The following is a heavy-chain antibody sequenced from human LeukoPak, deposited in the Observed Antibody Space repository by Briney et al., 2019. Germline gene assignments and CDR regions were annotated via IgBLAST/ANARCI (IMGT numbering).Heavy chain of an antibody. D-gene: IGHD5-18*01. CDR1: GGSISSSSYY. CDR3: AVGYSYGSHQVDAFDI. CDR2: IYYSGST. Sequence: PSETLSLTCTVSGGSISSSSYYWGWIRQPPGTGLEWIGSIYYSGSTYYNPSLKSRVTISVDTSKNQFSLKLSSVTAADTAVYYCAVGYSYGSHQVDAFDIWGQGTMVTVSS. J-gene: IGHJ3*02. V-gene: IGHV4-39*07.